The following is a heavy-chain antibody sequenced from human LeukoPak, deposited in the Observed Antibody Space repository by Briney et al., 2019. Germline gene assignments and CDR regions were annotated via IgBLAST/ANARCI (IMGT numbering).Heavy chain of an antibody. Sequence: PGGSLRLSCSASGFTFSSYAMHWVRQAPGKGLQYVSAISTNGGNTYYADSVEGRFTISRDNSKNTLYLQMSSLRPEDTAVYYCVKGKGYYGSESPDSWGQGTLVTVSS. J-gene: IGHJ5*01. CDR2: ISTNGGNT. D-gene: IGHD3-10*01. CDR1: GFTFSSYA. V-gene: IGHV3-64D*09. CDR3: VKGKGYYGSESPDS.